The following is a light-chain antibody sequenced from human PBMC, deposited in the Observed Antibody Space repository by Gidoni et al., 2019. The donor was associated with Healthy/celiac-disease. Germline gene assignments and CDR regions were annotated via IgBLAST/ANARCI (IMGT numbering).Light chain of an antibody. V-gene: IGKV1-5*01. CDR2: DAS. CDR1: QSISSW. Sequence: DIQLTHSPSTLSASVGDRVTITCRASQSISSWLAWYQQKPGKAPKLLIYDASSLESGVPSRFSGSGSGTEFTLTISSLQPDDFATYYCQQYNTNFTFGPGTKVDIK. CDR3: QQYNTNFT. J-gene: IGKJ3*01.